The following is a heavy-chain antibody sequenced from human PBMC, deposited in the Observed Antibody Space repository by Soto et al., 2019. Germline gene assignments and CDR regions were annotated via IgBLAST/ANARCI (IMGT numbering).Heavy chain of an antibody. J-gene: IGHJ6*02. Sequence: ASVKVSCKASGYTFTGSYMHWVRQAPGQGLEWMGWINPNSGGTNYAQKFQGRVTMTRDTSISTAYMELSRLRSDDTAVYYCARDFKQQLVRNYFHYYGMDVWGQGTTVTVSS. CDR2: INPNSGGT. CDR3: ARDFKQQLVRNYFHYYGMDV. CDR1: GYTFTGSY. V-gene: IGHV1-2*02. D-gene: IGHD6-13*01.